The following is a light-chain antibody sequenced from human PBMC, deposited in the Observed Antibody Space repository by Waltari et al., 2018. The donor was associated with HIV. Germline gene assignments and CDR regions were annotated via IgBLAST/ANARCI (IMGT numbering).Light chain of an antibody. CDR2: GAS. CDR1: QSVSSSH. V-gene: IGKV3-20*01. CDR3: QQYGGSRWT. J-gene: IGKJ1*01. Sequence: EIILTQSPGTLSLSPGERATLSRRASQSVSSSHLAWYQQKPGQAPRLLIYGASIRATGIPDRFSGSGSGTDFILTISGLEPEDFAVYYCQQYGGSRWTFGQGTKVEIK.